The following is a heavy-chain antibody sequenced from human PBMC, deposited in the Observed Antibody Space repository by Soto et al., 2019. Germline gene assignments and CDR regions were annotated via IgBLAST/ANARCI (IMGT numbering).Heavy chain of an antibody. J-gene: IGHJ6*02. V-gene: IGHV1-18*01. Sequence: ASVKVSCKSSGYTFSSHSITWVRQAPGQGLEWMGRISAYNGNTNYAQKFQGRVTMTTDTSTSTDYVELRSLRSDDTAVYYCARGAFCGGAPGCRDMDVWGQGTTVPSP. CDR2: ISAYNGNT. CDR1: GYTFSSHS. D-gene: IGHD2-21*01. CDR3: ARGAFCGGAPGCRDMDV.